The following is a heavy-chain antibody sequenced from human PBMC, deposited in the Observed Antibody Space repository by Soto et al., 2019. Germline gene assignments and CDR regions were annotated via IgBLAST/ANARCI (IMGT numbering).Heavy chain of an antibody. D-gene: IGHD3-10*01. CDR1: GGTSSTYG. Sequence: QVQLVQSGAEVKKPGSSVKVSCKASGGTSSTYGITWVRQAPGQGLEWMGGIISIFGTANYAQKFQGRVTITADESTSTAYMELSSLGYEDTAVYYCARVRIFYYGSGTYNCSVFDYWGQGTLVTVSS. J-gene: IGHJ4*02. V-gene: IGHV1-69*01. CDR3: ARVRIFYYGSGTYNCSVFDY. CDR2: IISIFGTA.